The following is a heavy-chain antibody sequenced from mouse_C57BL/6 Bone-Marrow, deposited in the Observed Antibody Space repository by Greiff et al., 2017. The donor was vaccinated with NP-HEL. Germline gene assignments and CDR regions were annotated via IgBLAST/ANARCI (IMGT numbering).Heavy chain of an antibody. Sequence: EVQLVESGGGLVQPGESLKLSCESNEYEFPSHDMSWVRKTPEKRLELVAAINSDGGSTYYPDTMERRFIISRDNTKKTLYLQMSSLRSEDTALYYCARHAYYYGSSWYAMDYWGQGTSVTVSS. CDR2: INSDGGST. CDR3: ARHAYYYGSSWYAMDY. CDR1: EYEFPSHD. D-gene: IGHD1-1*01. V-gene: IGHV5-2*01. J-gene: IGHJ4*01.